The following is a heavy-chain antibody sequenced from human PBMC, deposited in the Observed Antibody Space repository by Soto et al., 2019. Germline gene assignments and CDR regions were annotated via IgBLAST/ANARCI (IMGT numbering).Heavy chain of an antibody. Sequence: EVQLVESGGGLVQPGGSLRLSCAASGFTFSSYSINWVRQAPGKGLEWVSYISTSSSTIYYADSVKGRFTISRDNAKSSLFLQMNSLRAEDTAVYYCARVIYYGDYLSFDYWGQGTLVTVSS. CDR1: GFTFSSYS. CDR2: ISTSSSTI. D-gene: IGHD4-17*01. CDR3: ARVIYYGDYLSFDY. J-gene: IGHJ4*02. V-gene: IGHV3-48*01.